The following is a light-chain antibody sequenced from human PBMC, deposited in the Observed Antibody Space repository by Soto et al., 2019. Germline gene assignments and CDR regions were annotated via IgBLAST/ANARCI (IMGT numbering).Light chain of an antibody. V-gene: IGLV2-14*01. J-gene: IGLJ1*01. Sequence: QSVLTQPASVSGSPGQSITISCTGTSSDVGAYNYDSWYQQYPGEAPKVIIYDVSHRPAGVSNRFSGSKSGNTASLTISDLQTQDEADYYCSSYTSATTYVFGTGTKVTVL. CDR2: DVS. CDR1: SSDVGAYNY. CDR3: SSYTSATTYV.